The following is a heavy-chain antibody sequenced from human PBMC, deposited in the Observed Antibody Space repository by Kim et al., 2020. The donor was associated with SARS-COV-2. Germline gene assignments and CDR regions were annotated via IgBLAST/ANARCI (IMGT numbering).Heavy chain of an antibody. V-gene: IGHV1-69*13. J-gene: IGHJ3*02. CDR3: AQGGTWNLWAFDI. D-gene: IGHD1-1*01. CDR1: GDRDTFISYA. CDR2: VVPIFSST. Sequence: SVKVSCKTSGDRDTFISYALNWVRQAPGHGLEWMGGVVPIFSSTKYSQRFQGRVTFTADESTTTAYMELSGLRSEDTAVYYCAQGGTWNLWAFDIWGQGTMLTVSS.